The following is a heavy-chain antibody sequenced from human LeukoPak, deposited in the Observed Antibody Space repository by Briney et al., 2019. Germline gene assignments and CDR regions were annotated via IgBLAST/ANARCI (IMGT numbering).Heavy chain of an antibody. CDR1: GYTFTSYA. J-gene: IGHJ4*02. CDR3: ARDGGEWLLPIDY. CDR2: INAGNGNT. V-gene: IGHV1-3*01. D-gene: IGHD3-3*01. Sequence: ASVKVSCKASGYTFTSYAMHWVRQAPGHRLEWMGWINAGNGNTKYSQKFQGRVTITRDTSTSTAYMELSSLRSEDTAVYYCARDGGEWLLPIDYWGQGTLVTVSS.